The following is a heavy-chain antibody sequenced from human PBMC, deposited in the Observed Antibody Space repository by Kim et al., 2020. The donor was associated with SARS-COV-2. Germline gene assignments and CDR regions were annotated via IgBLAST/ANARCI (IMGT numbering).Heavy chain of an antibody. Sequence: ASVKVSCKASGYTFTSYGISWVRQAPGQGLEWMGWISAYNGNTNYAQKLQGRVTMTTDTSTSTAYMELRSLRSDDTAVYYCARPIYKAKKYSSHYYYGMDVWGQGTTVTVSS. CDR2: ISAYNGNT. V-gene: IGHV1-18*01. CDR3: ARPIYKAKKYSSHYYYGMDV. CDR1: GYTFTSYG. J-gene: IGHJ6*02. D-gene: IGHD5-18*01.